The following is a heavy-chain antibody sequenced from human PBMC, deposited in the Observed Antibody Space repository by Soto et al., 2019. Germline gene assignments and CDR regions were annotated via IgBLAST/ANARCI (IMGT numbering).Heavy chain of an antibody. D-gene: IGHD3-9*01. CDR1: GDSVSTNYW. Sequence: SETLSLTCTVSGDSVSTNYWWAWVRQPPGKGLEWIAEIFHSGSSHDNPSLKGRVTISMDKSKNQFSLTLTSVTAADSAMYYCARGAFNYDDNGFSPFNYWGQGTLVTVSS. CDR3: ARGAFNYDDNGFSPFNY. J-gene: IGHJ4*02. V-gene: IGHV4-4*02. CDR2: IFHSGSS.